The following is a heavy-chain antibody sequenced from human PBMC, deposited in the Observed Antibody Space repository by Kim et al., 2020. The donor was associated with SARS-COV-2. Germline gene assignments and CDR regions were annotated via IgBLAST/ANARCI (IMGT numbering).Heavy chain of an antibody. D-gene: IGHD4-17*01. CDR1: GFTFSSYA. CDR2: ISGSGGST. V-gene: IGHV3-23*01. CDR3: AKEPYGDYDSGFDY. J-gene: IGHJ4*02. Sequence: GGSLRLSCAASGFTFSSYAMSWVRQAPGKGLEWVSAISGSGGSTYYADCVKVRFTISRDNSKNTLYLQMNSLRAEDTAVYYCAKEPYGDYDSGFDYWGQGALVTVTS.